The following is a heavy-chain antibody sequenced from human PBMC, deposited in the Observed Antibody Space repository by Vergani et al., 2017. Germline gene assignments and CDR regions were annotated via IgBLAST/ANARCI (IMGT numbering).Heavy chain of an antibody. J-gene: IGHJ4*02. CDR2: ISGSGGST. CDR1: GFTFSSYA. Sequence: EVQLLESGGGLVQPGGSLRLSCTASGFTFSSYAMSWVRQAPGQGLEWVSAISGSGGSTYYADSVKGRFTISRDKSKNTLYLQMNSLRAEDTAVYYGAKVKWNTVVTGVLDYGGQGTLVTVSS. CDR3: AKVKWNTVVTGVLDY. V-gene: IGHV3-23*01. D-gene: IGHD4-23*01.